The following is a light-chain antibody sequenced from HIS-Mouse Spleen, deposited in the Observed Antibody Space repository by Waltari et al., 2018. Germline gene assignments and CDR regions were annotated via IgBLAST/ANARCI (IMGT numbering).Light chain of an antibody. CDR1: RSAAGSYNL. J-gene: IGLJ3*02. V-gene: IGLV2-23*01. CDR2: EGS. CDR3: CSYAGSSTWV. Sequence: QSALPQPASVSGSPGQSITISCTRTRSAAGSYNLFSWYQQHPGKAPKLMIYEGSKWPSGVSNRFSGSKSGNTASLTISGLQAEDEADYYCCSYAGSSTWVFGGGTKLTVL.